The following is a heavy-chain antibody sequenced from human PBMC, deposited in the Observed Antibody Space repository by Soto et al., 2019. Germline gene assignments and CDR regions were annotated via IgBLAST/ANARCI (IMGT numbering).Heavy chain of an antibody. Sequence: ASVKVSCKASGYTFTVYYMHWVRQAPGQGLEWMGWINPKSGGTMYPQKFQGRVTMTWDTSISTAYMALTRLRSDDTAVYYCARDLAKGGGSAGFDYWGQGTLVTISS. J-gene: IGHJ4*02. V-gene: IGHV1-2*02. D-gene: IGHD1-26*01. CDR3: ARDLAKGGGSAGFDY. CDR1: GYTFTVYY. CDR2: INPKSGGT.